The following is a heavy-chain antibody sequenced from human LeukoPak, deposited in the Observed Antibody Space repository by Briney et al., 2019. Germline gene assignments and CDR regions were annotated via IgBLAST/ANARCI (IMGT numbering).Heavy chain of an antibody. Sequence: GGSLRLSCAASGFTLSSYAMSWVRQAPGKGLEWVSGISGSGGTTYYADSVKGRFTISRDNSKNTLYLQMNSLRAEDTAVYYCAKIGYGSGSSKRYYFDFWGQGTLVTVSS. J-gene: IGHJ4*02. CDR1: GFTLSSYA. CDR3: AKIGYGSGSSKRYYFDF. CDR2: ISGSGGTT. D-gene: IGHD3-10*01. V-gene: IGHV3-23*01.